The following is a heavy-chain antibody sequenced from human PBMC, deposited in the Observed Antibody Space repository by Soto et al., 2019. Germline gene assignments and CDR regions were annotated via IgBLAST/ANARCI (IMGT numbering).Heavy chain of an antibody. V-gene: IGHV3-21*01. Sequence: PXASLQLSCAASGFTFSSYSMNWVRQAPGKGLEWVSSISSSSSYIYYADSVKGRFTISRDNAKNSLYLQMNSLRAEDTAVYYCARGAKYSSSSPAFDYWGQGTLVTVSS. CDR2: ISSSSSYI. D-gene: IGHD6-6*01. CDR1: GFTFSSYS. CDR3: ARGAKYSSSSPAFDY. J-gene: IGHJ4*02.